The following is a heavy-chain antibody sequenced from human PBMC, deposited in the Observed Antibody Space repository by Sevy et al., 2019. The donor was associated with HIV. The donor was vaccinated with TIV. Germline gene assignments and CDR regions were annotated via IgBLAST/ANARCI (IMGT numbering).Heavy chain of an antibody. CDR3: AKGDYGDYVDYFDP. D-gene: IGHD4-17*01. CDR1: GGSVSSDFSY. J-gene: IGHJ5*02. V-gene: IGHV4-61*03. Sequence: SETLSLTCTVSGGSVSSDFSYWNWVRQPPGKGLEYIGSISYGGTTSYNPSLKSRVTISLDTSKNHFSLKVNSVTAADTAIYYCAKGDYGDYVDYFDPWGQRTLVTVSS. CDR2: ISYGGTT.